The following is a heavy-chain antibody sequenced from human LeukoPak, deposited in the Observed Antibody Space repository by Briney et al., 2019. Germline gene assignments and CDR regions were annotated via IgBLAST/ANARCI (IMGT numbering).Heavy chain of an antibody. D-gene: IGHD6-19*01. J-gene: IGHJ4*02. V-gene: IGHV4-34*01. Sequence: SETLSLTCAVYGGSFSGYYWSWIRQPPGKGLEWIGEINHSGSTNYNPSLKSRVTISVDTSKNQFSLKLSPVTAADTAVYYCARGLGDIAVAGTGDYWGQGTLVTVSS. CDR2: INHSGST. CDR3: ARGLGDIAVAGTGDY. CDR1: GGSFSGYY.